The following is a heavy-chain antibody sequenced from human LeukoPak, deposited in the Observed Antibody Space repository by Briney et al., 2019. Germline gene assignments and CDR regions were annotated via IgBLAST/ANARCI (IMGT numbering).Heavy chain of an antibody. J-gene: IGHJ4*02. CDR3: VRETYYFDY. CDR1: GFTFSSYS. Sequence: GGSLRLSCAASGFTFSSYSMTWVRKAPGKGLEGISYIGGRSRTIYYADSVKGRFTISRDNAKSSLYLQMNSLRAEDTAVYYCVRETYYFDYWGQGTLATVSS. CDR2: IGGRSRTI. V-gene: IGHV3-48*04.